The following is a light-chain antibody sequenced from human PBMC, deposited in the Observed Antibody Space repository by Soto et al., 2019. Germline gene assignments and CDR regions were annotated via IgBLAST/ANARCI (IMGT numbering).Light chain of an antibody. V-gene: IGKV3-15*01. CDR1: QSVRNN. Sequence: EIVLTQSPVTLSVSPGERATVSCRASQSVRNNLNWYQKKPGQAPRLLIHGASTRATGIPARFSGSGSGKEFTLTISSLQSEDFAVYFCQQYDNWPQYTFGQGTKAEVK. CDR3: QQYDNWPQYT. CDR2: GAS. J-gene: IGKJ2*01.